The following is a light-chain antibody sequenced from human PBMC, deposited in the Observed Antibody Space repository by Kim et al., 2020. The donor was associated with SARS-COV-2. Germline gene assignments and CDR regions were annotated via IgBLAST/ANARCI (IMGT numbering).Light chain of an antibody. CDR2: EVT. CDR3: ASHAGTNTYV. CDR1: SSDVGGYNY. J-gene: IGLJ1*01. V-gene: IGLV2-8*01. Sequence: QSALTQPPSASGSPGQSVAISCTGTSSDVGGYNYVSWYQQHPGRAPKLLISEVTKRPSGVPDRFSGSKSGNTASLTVSGLQAEDEADYYCASHAGTNTYVFGTGTKVTVL.